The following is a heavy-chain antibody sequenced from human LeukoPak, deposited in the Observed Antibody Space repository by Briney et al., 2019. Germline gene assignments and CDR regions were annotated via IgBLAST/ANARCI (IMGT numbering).Heavy chain of an antibody. D-gene: IGHD2-21*02. CDR1: GYTFTNYD. J-gene: IGHJ4*02. CDR2: MSASSGNI. Sequence: ASVTVSCTASGYTFTNYDINWVRQATGQGLEWLGWMSASSGNIGYAQKFQGRVSMTRATSISTAYLELSSLTFEDTAVYYCARTPPKGDIDYWGQGTLVTVSS. V-gene: IGHV1-8*01. CDR3: ARTPPKGDIDY.